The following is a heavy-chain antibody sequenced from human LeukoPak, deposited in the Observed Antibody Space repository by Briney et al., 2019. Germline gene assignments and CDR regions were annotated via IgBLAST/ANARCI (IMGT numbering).Heavy chain of an antibody. D-gene: IGHD3-10*01. J-gene: IGHJ5*02. CDR3: ARDSGTTGEVKFDP. CDR2: IYFTGTI. CDR1: GGGGSISSHY. V-gene: IGHV4-4*07. Sequence: SETLTLTCTVSGGGGSISSHYWSWIRQPAGKGLEWIGRIYFTGTITYNPSLESRVTMSIDTSKNQFSLKLNSLTAADTAVYYCARDSGTTGEVKFDPWGQGTLVTVSS.